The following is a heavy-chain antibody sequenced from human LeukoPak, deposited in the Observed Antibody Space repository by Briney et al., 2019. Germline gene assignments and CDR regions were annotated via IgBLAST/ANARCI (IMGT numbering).Heavy chain of an antibody. CDR2: INWNGGST. J-gene: IGHJ4*02. CDR3: ARDSIMITFGGVIALDY. Sequence: GGSLRLSCAASGFTFDDYGMSWVRQAPGKGLEWVSGINWNGGSTGYADSVKGRFTISRDNAKNSLHLQMNSLRAEDTALYYCARDSIMITFGGVIALDYWGQGTLVTVSS. CDR1: GFTFDDYG. D-gene: IGHD3-16*02. V-gene: IGHV3-20*04.